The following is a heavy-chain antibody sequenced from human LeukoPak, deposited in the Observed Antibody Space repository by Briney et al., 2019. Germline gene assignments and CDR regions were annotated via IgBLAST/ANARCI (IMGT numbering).Heavy chain of an antibody. CDR2: INHSGST. Sequence: PSETLSLTCAVYGGSFSGYYWSWIRQPPGKGLEWIGEINHSGSTNYNPSLKSRVTISVDTSKNQFSLKLSSVTAADTAVYYCARRCDYGDYLNWFDPWGQGILVTVSS. V-gene: IGHV4-34*01. J-gene: IGHJ5*02. D-gene: IGHD4-17*01. CDR1: GGSFSGYY. CDR3: ARRCDYGDYLNWFDP.